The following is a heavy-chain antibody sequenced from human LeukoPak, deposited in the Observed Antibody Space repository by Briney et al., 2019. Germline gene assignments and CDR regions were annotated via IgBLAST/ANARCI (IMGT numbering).Heavy chain of an antibody. V-gene: IGHV3-53*01. CDR1: GFIVSRQD. CDR3: ARAVAGLYFDY. Sequence: GGSLRLSCAVSGFIVSRQDMAWLRQAPGKGLQWVSVLYTDGKTFYEDSMKGRFTISRDNSKNTLNLQINNLRDDDTAVYYCARAVAGLYFDYWGQGILVTVSS. D-gene: IGHD6-19*01. J-gene: IGHJ4*02. CDR2: LYTDGKT.